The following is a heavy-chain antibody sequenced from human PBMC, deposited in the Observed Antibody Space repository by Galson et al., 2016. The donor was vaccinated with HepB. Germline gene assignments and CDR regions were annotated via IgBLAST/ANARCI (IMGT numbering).Heavy chain of an antibody. CDR1: GGSISSSYY. V-gene: IGHV4-39*01. Sequence: ETLSLTCTVSGGSISSSYYWAWIRQPPGKGLEWIASIYYSGTSYYKPSLESRVTISIDTSKNQFSLRLISVTAADTAVYYCARVSITIFGLVHYYYAMDVWGHGTTVTVSS. CDR2: IYYSGTS. CDR3: ARVSITIFGLVHYYYAMDV. J-gene: IGHJ6*02. D-gene: IGHD3/OR15-3a*01.